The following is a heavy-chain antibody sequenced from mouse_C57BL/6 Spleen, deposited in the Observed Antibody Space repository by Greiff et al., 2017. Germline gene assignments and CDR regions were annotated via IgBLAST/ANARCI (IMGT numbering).Heavy chain of an antibody. J-gene: IGHJ2*01. CDR2: IYPGDGDT. D-gene: IGHD2-4*01. CDR3: ARGAADYDY. Sequence: VHLVVSGPELVKPGASVKISCKASGYAFSSSWMNWVKQRPGKGLEWIGRIYPGDGDTNYNGKFKGKATLTADKSSSTAYMQLSSLTSEDSAVYFCARGAADYDYWGQGTTLTVSS. CDR1: GYAFSSSW. V-gene: IGHV1-82*01.